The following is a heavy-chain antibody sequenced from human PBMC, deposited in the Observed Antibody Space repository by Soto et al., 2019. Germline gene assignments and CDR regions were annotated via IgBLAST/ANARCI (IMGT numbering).Heavy chain of an antibody. V-gene: IGHV3-23*01. CDR2: ISGGGGST. CDR1: GFTFSSYA. CDR3: AKGSNYYGSGSSTFFFDY. D-gene: IGHD3-10*01. J-gene: IGHJ4*02. Sequence: EVQLLESGGGLVQPGGSLRLSCAASGFTFSSYAMSWVRQAPGKGLEWVSAISGGGGSTYHADSVKGRVTISRDNSKNTLYLQMNSLRAEDTAVYYCAKGSNYYGSGSSTFFFDYWGQGTLVTVSS.